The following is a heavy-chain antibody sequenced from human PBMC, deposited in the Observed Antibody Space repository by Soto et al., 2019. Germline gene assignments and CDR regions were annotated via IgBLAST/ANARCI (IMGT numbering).Heavy chain of an antibody. Sequence: EVQLLESGGGLVQPGGSVRLSCAASGLTFGNYAMSWVRQAPGKGLEWVSALSGDSGRTYYADSVKGRFTISRDNSKNTLYLQMNTLRAEDTAVYYCAVTPNCGRDCSAASYWYFDICGRGTLVTVSS. CDR2: LSGDSGRT. D-gene: IGHD2-21*02. J-gene: IGHJ2*01. CDR3: AVTPNCGRDCSAASYWYFDI. CDR1: GLTFGNYA. V-gene: IGHV3-23*01.